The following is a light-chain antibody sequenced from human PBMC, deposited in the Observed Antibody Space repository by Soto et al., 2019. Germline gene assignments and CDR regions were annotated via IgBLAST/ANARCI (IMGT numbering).Light chain of an antibody. Sequence: QSALTQPPSASGSPGQSVTISCTGTSSDVGGYNYVSWYQQHPGKAPKLMIYEVSKRPSGVPDRFSGSKSGNTASLTVSGLQAEDEDDYYCSSYAGIKVVFGGGTKLTVL. J-gene: IGLJ2*01. CDR2: EVS. CDR3: SSYAGIKVV. V-gene: IGLV2-8*01. CDR1: SSDVGGYNY.